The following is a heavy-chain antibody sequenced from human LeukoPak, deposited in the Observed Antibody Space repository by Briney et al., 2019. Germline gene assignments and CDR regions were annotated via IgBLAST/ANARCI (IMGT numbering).Heavy chain of an antibody. CDR1: GVSITSTNY. V-gene: IGHV4-4*02. CDR2: VNLQGST. Sequence: SGTLSLTCGVSGVSITSTNYWTWVRQPPGKRLEWIGEVNLQGSTNYNPSLMGRVAISVDISENHISLQLTSVTAADTAVYYCAREGGPYRPLDYSGQGTLVTVSS. CDR3: AREGGPYRPLDY. J-gene: IGHJ4*02.